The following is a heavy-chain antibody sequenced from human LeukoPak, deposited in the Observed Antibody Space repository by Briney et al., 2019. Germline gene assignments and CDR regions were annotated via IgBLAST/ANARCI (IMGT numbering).Heavy chain of an antibody. D-gene: IGHD4-17*01. CDR1: GFTLSSYG. Sequence: GGALRLSRAASGFTLSSYGMHWVRQAPGKGLEWVAFIRYDGSNKYYAHSVKGRFTISRDNSKNTLYLQMNSLRAADTAVYYCAKESMTTVTTFDYWGQGTLVTVSS. J-gene: IGHJ4*02. V-gene: IGHV3-30*02. CDR3: AKESMTTVTTFDY. CDR2: IRYDGSNK.